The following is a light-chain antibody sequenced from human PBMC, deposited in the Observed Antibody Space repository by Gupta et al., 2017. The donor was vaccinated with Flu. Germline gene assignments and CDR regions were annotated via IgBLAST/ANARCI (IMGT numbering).Light chain of an antibody. V-gene: IGKV4-1*01. CDR3: QQYYSTPQT. Sequence: DFVLTQPPASLAVSPGERATINCKSSQSVLYSSNNKNYLAWYQQKPGQPPKLLIYWASTRESGVPDRFSGSGSGTDFTLTISSLQAEDVAVYYCQQYYSTPQTFGQGTKVEIK. CDR2: WAS. J-gene: IGKJ1*01. CDR1: QSVLYSSNNKNY.